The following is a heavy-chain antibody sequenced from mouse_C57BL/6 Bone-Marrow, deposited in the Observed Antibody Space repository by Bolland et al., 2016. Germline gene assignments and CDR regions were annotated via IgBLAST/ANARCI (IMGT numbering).Heavy chain of an antibody. CDR3: ARDGFAMDD. J-gene: IGHJ4*01. V-gene: IGHV1-64*01. CDR2: ST. Sequence: STNYNEKFKSKATLTVDKSSSTAYMQLSSLTSEDSAVYYCARDGFAMDDWGQGTS.